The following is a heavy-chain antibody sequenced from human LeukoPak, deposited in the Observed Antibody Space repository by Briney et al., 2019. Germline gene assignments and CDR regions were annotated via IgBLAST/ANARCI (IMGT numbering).Heavy chain of an antibody. D-gene: IGHD5-12*01. CDR3: ARHRGSYFDF. CDR2: ISSGSSTI. CDR1: GFTFSSYS. V-gene: IGHV3-48*01. Sequence: GGSQRLSCAASGFTFSSYSINWVRQAPGKGLEWLSYISSGSSTIYYADSVKGRFTISRDNAKNSLYLQMNSLRAEDTAVYYCARHRGSYFDFWGQGTLVTVSS. J-gene: IGHJ4*02.